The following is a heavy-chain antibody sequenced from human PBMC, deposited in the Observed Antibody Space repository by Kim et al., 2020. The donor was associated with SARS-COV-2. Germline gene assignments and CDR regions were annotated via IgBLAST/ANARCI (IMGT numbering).Heavy chain of an antibody. CDR1: GFTFSSYG. Sequence: GGSLRLSCAASGFTFSSYGMHWVRQAPGKGLEWVAVISYDGSNKYYADSVKGRFTISRDNSKNTLYLQMNSLRAEDTAVYYCAKEYGPAEHIVVVTAPGFDYWGQGTLVTVSS. D-gene: IGHD2-21*02. CDR3: AKEYGPAEHIVVVTAPGFDY. J-gene: IGHJ4*02. CDR2: ISYDGSNK. V-gene: IGHV3-30*18.